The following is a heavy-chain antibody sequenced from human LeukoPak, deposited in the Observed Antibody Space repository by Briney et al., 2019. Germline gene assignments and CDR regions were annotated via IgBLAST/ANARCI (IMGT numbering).Heavy chain of an antibody. V-gene: IGHV1-24*01. CDR1: GYTLTELS. CDR3: ARKLGYCSGGSCYLCDY. CDR2: FDPEDGET. J-gene: IGHJ4*02. Sequence: GASVKVSCKVSGYTLTELSMHWVRQAPGKGLEWMGGFDPEDGETIYAQKFQGRVTMTEDTSTDAAYMELSGLRSEDTAVYYCARKLGYCSGGSCYLCDYWGQGTLVTVSS. D-gene: IGHD2-15*01.